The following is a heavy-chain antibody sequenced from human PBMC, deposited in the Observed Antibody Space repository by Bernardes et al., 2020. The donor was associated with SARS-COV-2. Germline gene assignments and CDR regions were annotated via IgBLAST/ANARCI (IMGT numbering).Heavy chain of an antibody. Sequence: SGPTLVNPTQTLTLTCTFSGFSLSTSGVGVGWIRQPPGKALEWLALIYWNDDKRYSPSLKSRLTITKDTSKNQVVLTMTNMDPVDTATYYCAHSDCSSTSCLYCYYCMDVWGKGTTVTVSS. CDR3: AHSDCSSTSCLYCYYCMDV. CDR1: GFSLSTSGVG. J-gene: IGHJ6*03. D-gene: IGHD2-2*01. CDR2: IYWNDDK. V-gene: IGHV2-5*01.